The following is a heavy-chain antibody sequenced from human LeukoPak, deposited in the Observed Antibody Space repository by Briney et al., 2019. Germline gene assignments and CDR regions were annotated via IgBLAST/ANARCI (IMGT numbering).Heavy chain of an antibody. CDR1: GFTFSCYA. CDR2: ISGSGGST. J-gene: IGHJ2*01. D-gene: IGHD2-2*01. V-gene: IGHV3-23*01. Sequence: GGSLRLSCAASGFTFSCYAMSWVRQAPGKGLEWVSAISGSGGSTYYTDSVKGRFTISRDNSKNTLYLQMNSLRAEDTAVYYCAKRPSTGWYFDLWGRGTLVTVSS. CDR3: AKRPSTGWYFDL.